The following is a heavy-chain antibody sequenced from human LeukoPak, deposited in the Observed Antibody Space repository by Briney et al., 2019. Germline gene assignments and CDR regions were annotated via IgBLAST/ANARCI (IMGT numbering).Heavy chain of an antibody. V-gene: IGHV3-21*01. CDR1: GFTFSSYS. CDR2: ISSSSSYI. J-gene: IGHJ4*02. Sequence: GGSLRLSCAASGFTFSSYSMNWVRQAPGKGLEWVSSISSSSSYIYYADSVKGRFTISRDNAKNSLYLKMNSLRAEDTAVYYCARASSHSKRFLEWLLSSDFDYWGQGTLVTVSS. CDR3: ARASSHSKRFLEWLLSSDFDY. D-gene: IGHD3-3*01.